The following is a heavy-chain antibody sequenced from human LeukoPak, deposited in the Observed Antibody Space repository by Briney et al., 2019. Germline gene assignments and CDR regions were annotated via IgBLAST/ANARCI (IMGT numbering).Heavy chain of an antibody. Sequence: GGSLRLSCAASGFTFSSYAMSWVRQAPGRGLEWVSAISGRDGRTYYTDSVKGRFTISRDNSRDTLYLQMNSLRAEDTAVYYCSTSPSFGSSWYQFNYWGQGTLVTVSS. CDR2: ISGRDGRT. CDR3: STSPSFGSSWYQFNY. D-gene: IGHD6-13*01. J-gene: IGHJ4*02. V-gene: IGHV3-23*01. CDR1: GFTFSSYA.